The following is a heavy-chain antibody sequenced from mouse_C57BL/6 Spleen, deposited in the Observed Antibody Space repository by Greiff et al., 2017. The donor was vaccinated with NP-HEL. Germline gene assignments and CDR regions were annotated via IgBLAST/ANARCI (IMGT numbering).Heavy chain of an antibody. CDR2: INPNNGGT. D-gene: IGHD2-4*01. CDR3: ARGMITTRAY. J-gene: IGHJ3*01. CDR1: GYTFTDYN. V-gene: IGHV1-18*01. Sequence: EVKLQESGPELVKPGASVKIPCKASGYTFTDYNMDWVKQSHGKSLEWIGDINPNNGGTIYNQKFKGKATLTVDKSSSTAYMELRSLTSEDTAVYYCARGMITTRAYWGQGTLVTVSA.